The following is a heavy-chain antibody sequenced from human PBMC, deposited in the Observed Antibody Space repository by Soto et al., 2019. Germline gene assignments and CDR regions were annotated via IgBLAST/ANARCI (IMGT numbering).Heavy chain of an antibody. CDR3: ARGLITMIVVAAPYFDC. D-gene: IGHD3-22*01. J-gene: IGHJ4*02. V-gene: IGHV4-34*01. CDR1: GGSFSGYY. CDR2: INHSGST. Sequence: SSETLSLTCAVYGGSFSGYYWSWIRQPPGKGLEWIGEINHSGSTNYNPSLKSRVTISVDTSKNQFSLKLSSVTAADTAVYYCARGLITMIVVAAPYFDCWGQGTLVTVSS.